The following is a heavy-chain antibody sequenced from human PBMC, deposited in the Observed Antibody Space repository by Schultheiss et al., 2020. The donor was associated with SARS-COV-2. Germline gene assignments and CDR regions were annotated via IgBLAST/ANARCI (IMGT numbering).Heavy chain of an antibody. V-gene: IGHV4-4*07. CDR1: GGSISSYY. D-gene: IGHD6-6*01. CDR3: ARSIAARPRVWYFDL. CDR2: IYTSGST. J-gene: IGHJ2*01. Sequence: SETLSLTCTVSGGSISSYYWSWIRQPAGKGLEWIGRIYTSGSTNYNPSLKSRVTMSVDTSKNQFSLKLSSVTAADTAVYYCARSIAARPRVWYFDLWGRGTLVTVSS.